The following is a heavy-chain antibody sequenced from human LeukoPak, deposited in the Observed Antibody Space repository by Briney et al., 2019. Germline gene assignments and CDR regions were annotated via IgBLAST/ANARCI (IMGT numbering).Heavy chain of an antibody. CDR3: AKSGGVWESTLYFDY. V-gene: IGHV5-51*01. CDR2: IYPGDSET. J-gene: IGHJ4*02. CDR1: SCSITSHC. D-gene: IGHD1-26*01. Sequence: AEALKSSCYGSSCSITSHCIVWVRQMPAQGLEWMGIIYPGDSETRYSPSFQAQLTLSADRSISTADLQWSSLKAPDTLIYYCAKSGGVWESTLYFDYWGQGTLVAVSS.